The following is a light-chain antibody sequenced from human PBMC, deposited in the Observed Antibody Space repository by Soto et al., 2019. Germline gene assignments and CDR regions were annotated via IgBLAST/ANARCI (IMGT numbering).Light chain of an antibody. CDR3: QQYDNLPIT. CDR1: QDINNY. CDR2: DAS. J-gene: IGKJ5*01. V-gene: IGKV1-33*01. Sequence: VHMTQSPSSLSASVGNSVTIICQASQDINNYLNWYQQKLGKAPKLLISDASNLETGVPSRFSGSRSGTDFNFTISSLQTEDIATYYCQQYDNLPITFGQGTRLEIK.